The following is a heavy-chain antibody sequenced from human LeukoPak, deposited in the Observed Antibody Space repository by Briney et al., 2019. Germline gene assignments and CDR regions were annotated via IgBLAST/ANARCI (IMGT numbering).Heavy chain of an antibody. J-gene: IGHJ4*01. CDR3: AISSGLETTADFDY. D-gene: IGHD4-17*01. Sequence: PAETLSLTCAVYGGSFSGYYWSWIRQPAGQGLEWIGRIYGSERPNYNPSLKSRVTISLDTSKNQISLEVTSVTVADTAVYYCAISSGLETTADFDYWGHGTLVTVSS. V-gene: IGHV4-59*10. CDR1: GGSFSGYY. CDR2: IYGSERP.